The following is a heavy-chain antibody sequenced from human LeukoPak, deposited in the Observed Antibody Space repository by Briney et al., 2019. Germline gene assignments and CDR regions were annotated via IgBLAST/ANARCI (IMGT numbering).Heavy chain of an antibody. D-gene: IGHD2-15*01. CDR3: ARGDCSGGSCHSGL. CDR1: GFAVSSTY. Sequence: GGSLRLSCAVSGFAVSSTYMSWVRQAPGEGLEWFSVLYSGGSTYYADYVQGRFTISRDNSKNTLYLQMNSMRVEDTAVYFCARGDCSGGSCHSGLWGQGTLVTVSS. V-gene: IGHV3-66*01. CDR2: LYSGGST. J-gene: IGHJ4*02.